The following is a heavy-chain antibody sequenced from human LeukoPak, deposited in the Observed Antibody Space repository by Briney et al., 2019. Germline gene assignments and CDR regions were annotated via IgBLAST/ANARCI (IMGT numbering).Heavy chain of an antibody. Sequence: GGSLRLSCEGSAFIFSGHWMNWARQAPGKGLEWVASINHNGNVNYYVDSVKGRFTISRDNAKNSLYLQMSNLRAEDTAVYFCARGGGLDVWGQGATVTVSS. CDR3: ARGGGLDV. J-gene: IGHJ6*02. D-gene: IGHD3-16*01. V-gene: IGHV3-7*03. CDR2: INHNGNVN. CDR1: AFIFSGHW.